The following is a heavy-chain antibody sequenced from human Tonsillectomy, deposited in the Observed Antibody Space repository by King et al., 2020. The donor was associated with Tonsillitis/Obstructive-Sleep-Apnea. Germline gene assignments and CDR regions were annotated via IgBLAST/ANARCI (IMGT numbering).Heavy chain of an antibody. CDR3: AGDVDSSMVTSWFDP. V-gene: IGHV1-69*01. Sequence: VQLVQSGAEVKKPGSSVKVSCQASGDTFNNYAISWVRQAPGQGLEWMGGIIPTFATADYAQKFQGRLTITADESTSTAYMELSSLRSEDTALYYCAGDVDSSMVTSWFDPWGQGTLVTVSS. D-gene: IGHD5-18*01. J-gene: IGHJ5*02. CDR1: GDTFNNYA. CDR2: IIPTFATA.